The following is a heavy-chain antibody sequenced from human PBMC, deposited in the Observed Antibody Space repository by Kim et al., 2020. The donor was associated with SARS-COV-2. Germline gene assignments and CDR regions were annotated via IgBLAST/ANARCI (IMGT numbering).Heavy chain of an antibody. Sequence: SETLSLTCTVSGGSVSSGSYFWSWIRQPPGKGLEWIGYIYYSGNTNYNPSLKSRVTMSVDTSKNQFSLKLRSVTAADTAVYYCARAPNYFWSGYPSYFDNWGQGTLVTVSS. J-gene: IGHJ4*02. CDR2: IYYSGNT. CDR3: ARAPNYFWSGYPSYFDN. V-gene: IGHV4-61*01. D-gene: IGHD3-3*01. CDR1: GGSVSSGSYF.